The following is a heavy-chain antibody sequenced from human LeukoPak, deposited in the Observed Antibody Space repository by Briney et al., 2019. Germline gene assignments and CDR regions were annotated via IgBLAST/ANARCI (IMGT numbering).Heavy chain of an antibody. CDR2: INHSGST. Sequence: SETLSLTCTVSGDSISSGSYYWSWIRQPAGKGLEWIGEINHSGSTNYNPSLKSRVTISVDTSKNQFSLKLSSVTAADTAVYYCARVVAAARYNWFDPWGQGTLVTVSS. CDR3: ARVVAAARYNWFDP. V-gene: IGHV4-61*10. J-gene: IGHJ5*02. CDR1: GDSISSGSYY. D-gene: IGHD6-13*01.